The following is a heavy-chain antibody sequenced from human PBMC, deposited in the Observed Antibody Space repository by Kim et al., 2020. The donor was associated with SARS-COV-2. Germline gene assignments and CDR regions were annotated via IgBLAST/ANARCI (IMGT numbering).Heavy chain of an antibody. CDR1: GFTFSSYE. V-gene: IGHV3-48*03. CDR3: ARDADYSNYEYYYYGMDV. D-gene: IGHD4-4*01. J-gene: IGHJ6*02. CDR2: ISSSGSTI. Sequence: GGSLRLSCAASGFTFSSYEMNWVRQAPGKGLEWVSYISSSGSTIYYADSVKGRFTISRDNAKNSLYLQMNSLRAEDTAVYYCARDADYSNYEYYYYGMDVWGQGTTVTVSS.